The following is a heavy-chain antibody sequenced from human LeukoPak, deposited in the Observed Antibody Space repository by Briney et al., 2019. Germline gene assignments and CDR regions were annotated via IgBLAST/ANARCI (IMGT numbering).Heavy chain of an antibody. D-gene: IGHD2-21*02. CDR2: ISGSGGST. Sequence: GGSLRLSCAASGLTFSSYAMSWVRQAPGKGLEWVSAISGSGGSTYYADSVKGRFTISRDNSKNTLYLQMNSLRAEDTAVYYCAKDGVSCGGDCLEYFQHWGQGTLVTVSS. CDR1: GLTFSSYA. CDR3: AKDGVSCGGDCLEYFQH. J-gene: IGHJ1*01. V-gene: IGHV3-23*01.